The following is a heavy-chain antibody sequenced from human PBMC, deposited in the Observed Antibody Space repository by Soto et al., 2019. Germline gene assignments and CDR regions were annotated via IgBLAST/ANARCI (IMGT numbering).Heavy chain of an antibody. CDR1: GGSISPYY. CDR3: ARLSGFIDL. D-gene: IGHD6-25*01. Sequence: QVQLQESGPGLVRPSETLSLTCTVSGGSISPYYWSWIRQPPGKGLEWIGYISHSGATNYNPSLQSRITISVDTSKNQFTLKLNSMTAADTAVYYCARLSGFIDLWGRGTLITVSS. V-gene: IGHV4-59*08. J-gene: IGHJ2*01. CDR2: ISHSGAT.